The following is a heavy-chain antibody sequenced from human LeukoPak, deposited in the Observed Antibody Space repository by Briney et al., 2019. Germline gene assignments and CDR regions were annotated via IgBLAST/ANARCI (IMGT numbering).Heavy chain of an antibody. CDR2: ISSGSTII. CDR3: ARWFTSGRGFFDY. V-gene: IGHV3-48*02. D-gene: IGHD6-19*01. Sequence: PGGSLRLSCAASGFTFSHYSMNWVRQAPGKGLEWVSYISSGSTIIYYADSVKGRFTISRDNAKNSLYLQMNSLRDEGTAVYYCARWFTSGRGFFDYWGQGILVTVSS. CDR1: GFTFSHYS. J-gene: IGHJ4*02.